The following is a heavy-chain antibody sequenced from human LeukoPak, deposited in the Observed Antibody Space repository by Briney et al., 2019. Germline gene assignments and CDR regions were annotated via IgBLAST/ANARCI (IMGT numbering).Heavy chain of an antibody. V-gene: IGHV1-69*06. CDR1: RGTFNSYV. D-gene: IGHD6-19*01. Sequence: GASVSVSCKASRGTFNSYVISWVRQAPGQGLEWMGGIIPLFDTATYAQKFQDRVTITADTSTSTVYMELSSLRSEDTAVYFCARGSSGISSWFDPWGQGTLVTVSS. J-gene: IGHJ5*02. CDR2: IIPLFDTA. CDR3: ARGSSGISSWFDP.